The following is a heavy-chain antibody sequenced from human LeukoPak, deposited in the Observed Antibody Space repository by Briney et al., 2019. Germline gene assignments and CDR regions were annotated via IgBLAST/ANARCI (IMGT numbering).Heavy chain of an antibody. D-gene: IGHD5-18*01. CDR1: GFTFNSYG. CDR2: IRYDGSNK. CDR3: AKGRARGYSYGPEGY. V-gene: IGHV3-30*02. Sequence: GGCLRLSCAASGFTFNSYGMHWVRQAPGKGLEWVAFIRYDGSNKYYADSVKGRFTISRDNSKNTLYLQMNSLRAEDTAVYYCAKGRARGYSYGPEGYWGQGTLVTVSS. J-gene: IGHJ4*02.